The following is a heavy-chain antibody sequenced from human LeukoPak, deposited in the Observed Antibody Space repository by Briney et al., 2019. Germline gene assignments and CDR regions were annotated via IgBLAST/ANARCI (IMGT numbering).Heavy chain of an antibody. Sequence: SETLSLTCTVSGGSISSYYWSWIRQPPGKGLEWIGYIYYSGNTNYNPSLKSRVTILVDTSKNQVSLKLSSVTAADTAVYFCARDWGVGGRPGYMDVWGKGTTDTVSS. CDR3: ARDWGVGGRPGYMDV. CDR1: GGSISSYY. J-gene: IGHJ6*03. CDR2: IYYSGNT. V-gene: IGHV4-59*01. D-gene: IGHD6-6*01.